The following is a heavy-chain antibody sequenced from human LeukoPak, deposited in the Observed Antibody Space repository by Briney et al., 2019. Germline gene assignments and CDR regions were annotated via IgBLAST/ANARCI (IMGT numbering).Heavy chain of an antibody. Sequence: SVKVSCKASGYTFTSYGISWVRQAPGQGLEWMGGIIPIFGTANYAQKFQGRVTITADESTSTAYMELSSLRSEDTAVYYCARDLVVPAAMPAMTLAFDIWGQGTMVTVSS. V-gene: IGHV1-69*13. D-gene: IGHD2-2*01. CDR2: IIPIFGTA. J-gene: IGHJ3*02. CDR3: ARDLVVPAAMPAMTLAFDI. CDR1: GYTFTSYG.